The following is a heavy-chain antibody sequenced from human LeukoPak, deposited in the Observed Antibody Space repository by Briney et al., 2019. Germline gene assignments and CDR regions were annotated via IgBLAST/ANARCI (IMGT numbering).Heavy chain of an antibody. CDR1: GFTFSSYA. CDR3: AKRSPYGSGSYGFDY. CDR2: ISGSGGST. Sequence: GGSLRLSCAASGFTFSSYAMSWVRQAPGKGLEWVSAISGSGGSTYYADSVKGRFTISRDNSKNTLYLQMNSLRAEDTAVYYCAKRSPYGSGSYGFDYWGQGTLVTVPS. V-gene: IGHV3-23*01. D-gene: IGHD3-10*01. J-gene: IGHJ4*02.